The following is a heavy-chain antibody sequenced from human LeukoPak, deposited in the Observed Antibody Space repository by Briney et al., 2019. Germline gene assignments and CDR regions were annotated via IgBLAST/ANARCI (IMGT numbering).Heavy chain of an antibody. Sequence: GASVKVSCKASGYTFTSYDINWVRQATGQGLEWMGWINPNSGGTNCAQKFQGRVTMTRDTSINTAYMELSSLRFDDTAVYYCARGATAGRFSLRPTGAYYMDVWGKGTTVTVSS. CDR3: ARGATAGRFSLRPTGAYYMDV. CDR1: GYTFTSYD. D-gene: IGHD6-13*01. J-gene: IGHJ6*03. CDR2: INPNSGGT. V-gene: IGHV1-2*02.